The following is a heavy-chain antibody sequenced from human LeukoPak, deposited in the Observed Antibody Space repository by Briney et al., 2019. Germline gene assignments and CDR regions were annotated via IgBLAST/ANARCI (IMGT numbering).Heavy chain of an antibody. CDR2: INPNSGGT. CDR3: ARARITMVRGVSNWFDP. CDR1: GYTFTGYY. Sequence: ASVKVSCKASGYTFTGYYMHWVRQAPGQGLEWMGWINPNSGGTNNAQKFQGRVTMTRDTSISTAYMELSRLRSDDTAVYYCARARITMVRGVSNWFDPWGQGTLVTVSS. J-gene: IGHJ5*02. D-gene: IGHD3-10*01. V-gene: IGHV1-2*02.